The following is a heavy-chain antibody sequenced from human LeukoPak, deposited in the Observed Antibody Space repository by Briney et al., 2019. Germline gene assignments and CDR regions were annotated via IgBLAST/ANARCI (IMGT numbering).Heavy chain of an antibody. CDR3: ARSGYGDGDYFDF. CDR2: IYYSGST. V-gene: IGHV4-39*07. J-gene: IGHJ4*02. CDR1: GGSISSSSYY. D-gene: IGHD4-17*01. Sequence: SETLSLTCTVSGGSISSSSYYWGWIRQPPGKGLEWIGSIYYSGSTYYNPSLKSRVTISVDTSKNQFSLKLSSVTAADTAVYYCARSGYGDGDYFDFWGQGILITVSS.